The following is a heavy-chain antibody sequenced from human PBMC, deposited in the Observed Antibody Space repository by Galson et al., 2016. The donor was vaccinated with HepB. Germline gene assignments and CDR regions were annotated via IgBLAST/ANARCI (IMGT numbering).Heavy chain of an antibody. J-gene: IGHJ6*02. Sequence: SLRLSCAASGFTFSSYSMNWVRQAPGKGLEWVSYISSSGSTIYYADSVKGRFTISRDIAKNSLYLQMNSLGDEDTAMYYCAKDGGQQVVRWERLKKVYYYYAMDVRGQGTTVTVSS. CDR1: GFTFSSYS. D-gene: IGHD6-13*01. CDR2: ISSSGSTI. CDR3: AKDGGQQVVRWERLKKVYYYYAMDV. V-gene: IGHV3-48*02.